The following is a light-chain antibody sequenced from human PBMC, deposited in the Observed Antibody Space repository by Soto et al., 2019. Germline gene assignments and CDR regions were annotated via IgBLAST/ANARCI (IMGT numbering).Light chain of an antibody. Sequence: EIVLTQSPATLSSSPGERGTLSCRASQSLSSYLAWYQQKPGQAPRLLIYDASNRATGIPARFSGSGSGTDFTLTISSLEPEDFAVYYCQQLSNWPRTFGQGTKVEIK. CDR1: QSLSSY. V-gene: IGKV3-11*01. CDR3: QQLSNWPRT. J-gene: IGKJ1*01. CDR2: DAS.